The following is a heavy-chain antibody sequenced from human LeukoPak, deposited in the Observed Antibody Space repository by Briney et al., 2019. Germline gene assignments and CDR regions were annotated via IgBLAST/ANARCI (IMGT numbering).Heavy chain of an antibody. D-gene: IGHD5/OR15-5a*01. Sequence: GGSLRLSCAASGFTFSSYAMSWVRQAPGKGLEWVSVIYSGGSTYYADSVKGRFTISRDNSKNTLYLQMNSLRVEDTATYYCARDLMGHSVYDRGDYWGRGTLVTVSS. V-gene: IGHV3-66*01. CDR1: GFTFSSYA. CDR2: IYSGGST. CDR3: ARDLMGHSVYDRGDY. J-gene: IGHJ4*02.